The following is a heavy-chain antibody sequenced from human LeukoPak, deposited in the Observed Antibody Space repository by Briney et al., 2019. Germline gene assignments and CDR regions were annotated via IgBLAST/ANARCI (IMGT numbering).Heavy chain of an antibody. CDR2: IYYSGST. CDR3: ARGGSSSWYRVYYFDY. J-gene: IGHJ4*02. CDR1: GGSISSYY. D-gene: IGHD6-13*01. Sequence: SETLSLTCTVSGGSISSYYWSWIRQPPGKGLEWIGYIYYSGSTNYNPSLKSRVTIPVDTSKNQFSLKLSSVTAADTAVYYCARGGSSSWYRVYYFDYWGQGTLVTVSS. V-gene: IGHV4-59*01.